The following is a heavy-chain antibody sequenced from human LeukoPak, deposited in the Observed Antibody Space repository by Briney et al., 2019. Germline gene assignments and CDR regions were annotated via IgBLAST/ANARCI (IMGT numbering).Heavy chain of an antibody. CDR1: GFTFSNYW. Sequence: GGSLRLSCAASGFTFSNYWMHWVRQAPGKGLIWVSRINSDESTTTYADSVKGRFTISKDNAKNTLYLQMDSLRAEDTAIYYCAKIPSATENFDYWGQGTLVMVSS. D-gene: IGHD5-12*01. J-gene: IGHJ4*02. CDR2: INSDESTT. V-gene: IGHV3-74*01. CDR3: AKIPSATENFDY.